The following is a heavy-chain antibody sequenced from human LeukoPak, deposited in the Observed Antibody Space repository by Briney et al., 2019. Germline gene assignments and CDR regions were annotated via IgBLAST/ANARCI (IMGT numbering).Heavy chain of an antibody. D-gene: IGHD2-15*01. CDR2: INHSGST. CDR1: GGSFSGYY. V-gene: IGHV4-34*01. Sequence: MASETLSLTCAVYGGSFSGYYWSWIRQPPGKGLEWIGEINHSGSTNYNPSLKSRVTISVDTSKNQFSLKLSSVTAADTAVYYCARGVLGYCSGGSCYVIDSWGQGTLVTVSS. CDR3: ARGVLGYCSGGSCYVIDS. J-gene: IGHJ4*02.